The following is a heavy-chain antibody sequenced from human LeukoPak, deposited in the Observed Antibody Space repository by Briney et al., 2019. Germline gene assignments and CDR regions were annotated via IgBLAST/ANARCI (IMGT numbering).Heavy chain of an antibody. Sequence: PGGSLRLSCAASGFTFTTYWMSWVRQAPGKGLEWVANIKQDGTEKSYVDSVKGRFTISRDNAKNSLYLQMNSLRVEDTAVYYCAKVAKYYYGSETYYFFEHWGQGTPVTASS. J-gene: IGHJ4*02. D-gene: IGHD3-10*01. CDR1: GFTFTTYW. CDR3: AKVAKYYYGSETYYFFEH. V-gene: IGHV3-7*01. CDR2: IKQDGTEK.